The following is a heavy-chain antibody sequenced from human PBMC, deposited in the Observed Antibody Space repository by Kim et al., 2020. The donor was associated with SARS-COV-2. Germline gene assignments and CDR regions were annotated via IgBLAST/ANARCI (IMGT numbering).Heavy chain of an antibody. CDR2: ISYDGSNK. J-gene: IGHJ4*02. CDR1: GFTFSSYA. D-gene: IGHD2-15*01. CDR3: AREPIATDAGWDY. Sequence: GGSLRLSCAASGFTFSSYAMHWVRQAPGKGLEWVAVISYDGSNKYYADSVKGRFTISRDNSKNTLYLQMNSLRAEDTAVYYCAREPIATDAGWDYWGQGTLVTVSS. V-gene: IGHV3-30-3*01.